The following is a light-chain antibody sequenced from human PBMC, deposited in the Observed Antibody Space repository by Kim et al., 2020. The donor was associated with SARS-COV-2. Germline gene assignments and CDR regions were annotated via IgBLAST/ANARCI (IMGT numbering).Light chain of an antibody. Sequence: SYELTQPPSVSVSPGQTASITCSGGDLGNKYVGWYQVKPAQSPVQVIYQDTKRPSGIPERFSGSNSGNTATLTIRGTQAMDEADYYCQAWDSSTYVFGTG. J-gene: IGLJ1*01. CDR1: DLGNKY. CDR3: QAWDSSTYV. V-gene: IGLV3-1*01. CDR2: QDT.